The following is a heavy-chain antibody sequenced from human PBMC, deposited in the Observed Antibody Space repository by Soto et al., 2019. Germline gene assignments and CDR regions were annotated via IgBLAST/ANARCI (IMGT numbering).Heavy chain of an antibody. D-gene: IGHD2-15*01. J-gene: IGHJ4*02. CDR1: GYTFTGYY. V-gene: IGHV1-2*04. CDR3: ARGPGYCSGGSCLSFDY. CDR2: INPNSGGT. Sequence: ASVKVSCKASGYTFTGYYMHWVRQAPGQGLGWMGWINPNSGGTNYAQKFQGWVTMTRDTSISTAYMELSRLRSDDTAVYYCARGPGYCSGGSCLSFDYWGQGTLVTVSS.